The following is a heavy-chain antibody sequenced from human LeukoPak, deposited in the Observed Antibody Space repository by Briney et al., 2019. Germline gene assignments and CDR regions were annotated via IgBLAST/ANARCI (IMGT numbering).Heavy chain of an antibody. CDR2: IDHSGGT. J-gene: IGHJ6*03. CDR1: GGAFRGYY. D-gene: IGHD3-16*02. V-gene: IGHV4-34*01. Sequence: PAETLSLTCAVYGGAFRGYYWSWIRQPPGKGLEWVGEIDHSGGTNYNPSLKSRVTMSVDTSKHQYSLRLTSVTAADTAVFFCARVTTPPKHYVGGSYRRAPSYYYMDVWGTGTTVTVSS. CDR3: ARVTTPPKHYVGGSYRRAPSYYYMDV.